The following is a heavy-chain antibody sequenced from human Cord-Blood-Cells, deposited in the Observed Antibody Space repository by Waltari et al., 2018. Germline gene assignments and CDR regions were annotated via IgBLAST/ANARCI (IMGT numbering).Heavy chain of an antibody. V-gene: IGHV1-8*01. CDR2: MNPNSGNT. CDR1: GYTFTRYD. J-gene: IGHJ4*02. CDR3: ARTTGDRVLPNY. Sequence: QVQLVQSGAEVQKPGASVKVSCKASGYTFTRYDITWVRQATGQGLEWMGWMNPNSGNTGYAQKFQGRVTMTRNTSISTAYMELSSLRSEDTAVYYCARTTGDRVLPNYWGQGTLVTVSS. D-gene: IGHD7-27*01.